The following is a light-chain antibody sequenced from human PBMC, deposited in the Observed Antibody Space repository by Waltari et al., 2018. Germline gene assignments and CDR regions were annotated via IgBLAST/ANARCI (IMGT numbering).Light chain of an antibody. J-gene: IGKJ2*01. Sequence: EIMLTQSPGTLSLSPGDTATLSCRASQSVGGTYLAWYQQKPGQAPRLLIYGAFGRATGIPDSFIGGGSGTDFTPTITSLEPEDFAVYYCKQYGTSPATFGQGTKLEI. V-gene: IGKV3-20*01. CDR2: GAF. CDR1: QSVGGTY. CDR3: KQYGTSPAT.